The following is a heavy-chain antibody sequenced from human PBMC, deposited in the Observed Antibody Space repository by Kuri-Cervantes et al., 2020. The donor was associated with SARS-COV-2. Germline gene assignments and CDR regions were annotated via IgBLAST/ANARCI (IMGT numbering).Heavy chain of an antibody. J-gene: IGHJ6*02. Sequence: GGSLRLSCAASGFTFSSYVMSWVRQAPGKGLEWVSTISGSGASTYYADSVKGRFTISRDNAKNSLYLQMNSLRAEDTAVYYCARRGSTSPDGMDVWGQGTMVTISS. CDR2: ISGSGAST. D-gene: IGHD2-2*01. CDR1: GFTFSSYV. V-gene: IGHV3-23*01. CDR3: ARRGSTSPDGMDV.